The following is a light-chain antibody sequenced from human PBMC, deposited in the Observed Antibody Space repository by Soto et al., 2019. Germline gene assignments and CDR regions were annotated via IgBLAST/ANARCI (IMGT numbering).Light chain of an antibody. J-gene: IGKJ1*01. CDR2: DAS. CDR1: QTINSW. CDR3: QQYNSYWK. Sequence: DIQMTQSPSTLSASVGDRVTITCRASQTINSWLAWYQQKPGKAPKVLIFDASSLKTGVPSRFSGSGSGTEFTLTISNLQPDDFATYYCQQYNSYWKFGQGTKVDIK. V-gene: IGKV1-5*01.